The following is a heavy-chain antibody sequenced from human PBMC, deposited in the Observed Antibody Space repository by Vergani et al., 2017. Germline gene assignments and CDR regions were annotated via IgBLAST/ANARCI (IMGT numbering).Heavy chain of an antibody. CDR2: INPSGGST. V-gene: IGHV1-46*01. J-gene: IGHJ6*03. D-gene: IGHD3-10*01. Sequence: QVQLVQSGAEVKKPGASVKVPCKASGYTFTSYYMHWVRQAPGQGLEWMGIINPSGGSTSYAQKFQGRVTMTRDTSTSTVYMELSSLRSEDTAVYYCARDSIYGSGSYYPDDYYYMDVWGKGTTVTVSS. CDR1: GYTFTSYY. CDR3: ARDSIYGSGSYYPDDYYYMDV.